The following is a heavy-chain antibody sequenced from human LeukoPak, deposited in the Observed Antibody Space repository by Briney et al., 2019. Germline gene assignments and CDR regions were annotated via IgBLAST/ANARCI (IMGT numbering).Heavy chain of an antibody. J-gene: IGHJ4*02. CDR2: ISYDGSNK. V-gene: IGHV3-30*04. CDR3: AREKQSGGTSFDY. Sequence: PGGSLRLSCAASGFTFSSYAMHWVRQAPGKGLEWVAVISYDGSNKYYADSVKGRFTISRDNSKNTLYLQMNSLRDEDTAFYYCAREKQSGGTSFDYWGQGSLVSVSS. CDR1: GFTFSSYA. D-gene: IGHD1-26*01.